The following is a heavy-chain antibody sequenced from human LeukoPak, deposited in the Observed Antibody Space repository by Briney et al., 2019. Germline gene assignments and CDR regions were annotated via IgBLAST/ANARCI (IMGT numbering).Heavy chain of an antibody. Sequence: PGGSLRLSCAASGFTFSNYDMNWVRQAPGRGLEWISYISSSSTIYYADSVKGRFTISRDNAKNSLYLQMNSLRDEDTAMYYCARQSGSYSRPDDYWGQGTPVTVSS. J-gene: IGHJ4*02. CDR2: ISSSSTI. V-gene: IGHV3-48*02. CDR3: ARQSGSYSRPDDY. D-gene: IGHD1-26*01. CDR1: GFTFSNYD.